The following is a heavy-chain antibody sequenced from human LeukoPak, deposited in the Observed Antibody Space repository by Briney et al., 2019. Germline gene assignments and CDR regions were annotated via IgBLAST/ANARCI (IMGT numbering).Heavy chain of an antibody. Sequence: ASVKVSCKASGYTFTSYGISWVRQAPGQGLEWMGWISAYNGNTDYAQNLQGRVTVTTDTSTSTAYMELRSLRSDDTAIYFCARDCSSTSCYNWGQGTLVTVSS. D-gene: IGHD2-2*02. CDR1: GYTFTSYG. J-gene: IGHJ4*02. CDR3: ARDCSSTSCYN. CDR2: ISAYNGNT. V-gene: IGHV1-18*01.